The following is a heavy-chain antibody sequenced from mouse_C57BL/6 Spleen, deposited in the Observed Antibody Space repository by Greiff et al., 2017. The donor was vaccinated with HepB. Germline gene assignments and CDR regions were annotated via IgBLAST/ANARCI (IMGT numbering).Heavy chain of an antibody. D-gene: IGHD1-1*01. CDR3: ARRGYGSRNFDY. Sequence: QVQLQQPGAVLVMPGASVKLSCKASGYTFTSYWMHWVKQRPGQGLEWIGEIDPSDSYTNYNQKFKGKSTLTVDKSSSTAYMQLSSLTSEDSAVYYCARRGYGSRNFDYWGQGTTLTVSS. V-gene: IGHV1-69*01. J-gene: IGHJ2*01. CDR1: GYTFTSYW. CDR2: IDPSDSYT.